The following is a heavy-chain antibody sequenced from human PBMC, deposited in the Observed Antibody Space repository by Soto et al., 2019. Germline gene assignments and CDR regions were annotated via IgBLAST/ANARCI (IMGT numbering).Heavy chain of an antibody. CDR2: IYYSRST. V-gene: IGHV4-59*08. J-gene: IGHJ6*02. CDR3: ARRYSSSLDV. CDR1: GGSIRSYY. D-gene: IGHD6-13*01. Sequence: QVQLQESGPGLVKPSETLSLTCTVSGGSIRSYYWNWIRQPPGKGLEWIGYIYYSRSTSYNPSLKSRVTISVDTSKNQFSLKLSSVTAADTAVYYCARRYSSSLDVWGQGTTVTVSS.